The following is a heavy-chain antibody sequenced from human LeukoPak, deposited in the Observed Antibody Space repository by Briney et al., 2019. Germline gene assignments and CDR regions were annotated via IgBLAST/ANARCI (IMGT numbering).Heavy chain of an antibody. Sequence: SETLSLTCAVYGGSFSGYYWSWIRQPPGKGLEWIGEINHSGSTNYNPSLKSRVTISVDTSKNQFSLKLSSVTAADTAAYYCARETITMVRGASDFDYWGQGTLVTVSS. CDR3: ARETITMVRGASDFDY. V-gene: IGHV4-34*01. CDR2: INHSGST. CDR1: GGSFSGYY. D-gene: IGHD3-10*01. J-gene: IGHJ4*02.